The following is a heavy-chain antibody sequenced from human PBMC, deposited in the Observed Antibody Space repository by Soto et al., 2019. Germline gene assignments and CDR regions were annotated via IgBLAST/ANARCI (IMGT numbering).Heavy chain of an antibody. CDR2: IYNDGTT. CDR1: GFTVSTNY. CDR3: ARAPTITTIYDS. V-gene: IGHV3-66*01. D-gene: IGHD1-1*01. Sequence: GGSLRLSCAASGFTVSTNYMSWVRQAPQMGLEWVSIIYNDGTTYYADAVKGRFTISRDNSKNTLFLQMNSLRVEDTAVYYCARAPTITTIYDSWGQGTLVTVSS. J-gene: IGHJ4*02.